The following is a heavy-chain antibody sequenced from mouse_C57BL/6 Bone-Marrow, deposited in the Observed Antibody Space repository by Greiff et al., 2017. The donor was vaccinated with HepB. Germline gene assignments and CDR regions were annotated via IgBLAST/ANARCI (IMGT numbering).Heavy chain of an antibody. J-gene: IGHJ2*03. CDR1: GFNIKDDY. Sequence: VQLQQSGAELVRPGASVKLSCTASGFNIKDDYMHWVKQRPEQGLEWIGWIDPENGDTEYASKFQGKATITADTSSNTAYLQLSSLTSEDTAVYYCTAGDDGGARGQGGSLTVSA. V-gene: IGHV14-4*01. D-gene: IGHD2-2*01. CDR2: IDPENGDT. CDR3: TAGDDGGA.